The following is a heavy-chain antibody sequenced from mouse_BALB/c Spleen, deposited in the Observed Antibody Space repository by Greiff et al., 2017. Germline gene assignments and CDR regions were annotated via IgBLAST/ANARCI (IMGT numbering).Heavy chain of an antibody. Sequence: VQLQESGPDLVAPSQSLSITCTVSGFSLTSYGVHWVRQPPGKGLEWLVVIWSDGSTTYNSALKSRLSISKDNSKSQVFLKMNSLQTDDTAMYYCARHPYEYDDAMDYWGQGTSVTVSS. V-gene: IGHV2-6-2*01. CDR2: IWSDGST. D-gene: IGHD2-4*01. CDR3: ARHPYEYDDAMDY. CDR1: GFSLTSYG. J-gene: IGHJ4*01.